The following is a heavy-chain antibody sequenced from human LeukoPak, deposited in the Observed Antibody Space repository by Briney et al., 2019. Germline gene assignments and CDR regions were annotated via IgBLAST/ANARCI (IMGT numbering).Heavy chain of an antibody. CDR1: GFTFSDYA. CDR3: ASGGTGITDCFDP. J-gene: IGHJ5*02. Sequence: GGSLRLSCAASGFTFSDYAMSWVRQAPGKGLEWVSVIRGSGGRTYYADSVKGRVTTSRDNSKNTLYLQMNSMRGEDTAVYFCASGGTGITDCFDPWGQGTLVTVSS. CDR2: IRGSGGRT. V-gene: IGHV3-23*01. D-gene: IGHD1-7*01.